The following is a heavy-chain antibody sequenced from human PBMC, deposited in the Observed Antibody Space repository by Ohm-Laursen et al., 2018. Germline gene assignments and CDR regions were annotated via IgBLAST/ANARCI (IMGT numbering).Heavy chain of an antibody. D-gene: IGHD3-22*01. CDR3: ARGRIPYDNEGSDAFDI. Sequence: SVKVSCKASGYTFSDYYMHWVRQAPGQGLEWMGRINPNSGGTNYAQKFQGRVTMTRDTSISTAYMELSRLRSDDTAVYYCARGRIPYDNEGSDAFDIWGQGTMVTVSS. V-gene: IGHV1-2*06. CDR2: INPNSGGT. J-gene: IGHJ3*02. CDR1: GYTFSDYY.